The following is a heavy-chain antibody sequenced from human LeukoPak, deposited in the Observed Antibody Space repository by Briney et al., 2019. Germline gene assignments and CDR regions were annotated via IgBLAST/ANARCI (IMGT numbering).Heavy chain of an antibody. V-gene: IGHV3-7*01. CDR1: GFTFSTYW. CDR3: ARNQRRLDY. CDR2: IKQDGSEK. Sequence: GGSLRLSCAASGFTFSTYWMSWVRQAPGKGLELVANIKQDGSEKYYVDSVKGRFTISRDNAKNSLYLPVNSLRAEDTAVYYCARNQRRLDYWGQGTLVTVSS. J-gene: IGHJ4*02. D-gene: IGHD1-14*01.